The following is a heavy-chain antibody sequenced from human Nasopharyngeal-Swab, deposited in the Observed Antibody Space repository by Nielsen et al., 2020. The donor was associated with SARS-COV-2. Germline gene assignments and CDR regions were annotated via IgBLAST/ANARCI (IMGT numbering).Heavy chain of an antibody. CDR1: GFTFSSYE. D-gene: IGHD3-22*01. J-gene: IGHJ3*02. CDR2: ISSSGSTI. CDR3: AREERITMIVVVIPGAFDI. Sequence: GESLKISCVASGFTFSSYEMNWVRQAPGKGLEWVSYISSSGSTIFYADSVKGRFTISRDNAKNSLYLQMNSLRAADTAVYYCAREERITMIVVVIPGAFDIWGQGTMVTVSS. V-gene: IGHV3-48*03.